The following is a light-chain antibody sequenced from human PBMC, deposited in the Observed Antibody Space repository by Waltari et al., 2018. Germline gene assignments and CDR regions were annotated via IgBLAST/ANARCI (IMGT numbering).Light chain of an antibody. CDR1: QSVSSY. J-gene: IGKJ4*01. CDR3: QQRRNWPRLFT. CDR2: DTS. Sequence: EIVLTQSPATLSLSPGERATLSCRASQSVSSYLAWYQQKPGQTPRLLIYDTSFRAAGIPDRFSGRVSGTDFTLTISSVEPEDSAVYYFQQRRNWPRLFTFGGGTKVEIK. V-gene: IGKV3-11*01.